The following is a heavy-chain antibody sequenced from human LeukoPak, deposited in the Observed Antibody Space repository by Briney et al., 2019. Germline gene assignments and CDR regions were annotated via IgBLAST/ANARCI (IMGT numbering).Heavy chain of an antibody. D-gene: IGHD3-22*01. CDR3: ARQYYDSTGYYYFDY. Sequence: SETLSLTCIVSGGSITGSSYYWAWIRQPPGKGLEWIGSMYYSGSTYYNSSLKSRVTISEDTSKNQFSLKLTSVTAADTAVYYCARQYYDSTGYYYFDYWGQGTLVTVSS. V-gene: IGHV4-39*01. CDR1: GGSITGSSYY. CDR2: MYYSGST. J-gene: IGHJ4*02.